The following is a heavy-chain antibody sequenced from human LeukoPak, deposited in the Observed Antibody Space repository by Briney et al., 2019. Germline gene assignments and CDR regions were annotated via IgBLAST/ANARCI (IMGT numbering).Heavy chain of an antibody. CDR2: ISAYNGNT. CDR3: ARSPSYCGGDCYYSNFDY. Sequence: ASVKVSCKASGYTFTSYGISWVRQAPGQGLEWMGWISAYNGNTNYAQKLQGRVTMTTDTSTSTAYMELSSLRSEDTAVYYCARSPSYCGGDCYYSNFDYWGQGTLVTVSS. CDR1: GYTFTSYG. D-gene: IGHD2-21*01. J-gene: IGHJ4*02. V-gene: IGHV1-18*01.